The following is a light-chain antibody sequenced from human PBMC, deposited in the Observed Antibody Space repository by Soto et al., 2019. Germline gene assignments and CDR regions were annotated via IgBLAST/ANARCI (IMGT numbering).Light chain of an antibody. CDR2: GAS. Sequence: EIVLTQSPGTLSLSPGERATLSCRASQSVSSSYLAWYKQKPGQAPRLLIYGASSRATGIPDRFSGSGSGTDFTLTISRLEPEDFAVYYCQHYGSSPWTFGQGTKVESK. CDR3: QHYGSSPWT. V-gene: IGKV3-20*01. J-gene: IGKJ1*01. CDR1: QSVSSSY.